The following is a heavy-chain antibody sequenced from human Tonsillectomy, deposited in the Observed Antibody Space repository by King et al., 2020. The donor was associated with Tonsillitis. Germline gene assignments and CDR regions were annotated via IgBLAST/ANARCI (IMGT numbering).Heavy chain of an antibody. CDR3: VTYRYCDAAACYPGLHHFDN. J-gene: IGHJ4*02. V-gene: IGHV4-30-4*01. CDR1: GASIDRGDYY. CDR2: IHSSGRT. Sequence: VQLQESGPGLVKPSETLSLTCSVSGASIDRGDYYWGWIRQPPGKGLEWIAYIHSSGRTFYSPSLRIRLTLSIDTSKSQISLKVDSVTAADTAVYYCVTYRYCDAAACYPGLHHFDNWGQGTLVTVSS. D-gene: IGHD3-16*01.